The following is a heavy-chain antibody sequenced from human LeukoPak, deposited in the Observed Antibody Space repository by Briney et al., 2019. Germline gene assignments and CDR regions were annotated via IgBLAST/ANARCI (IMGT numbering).Heavy chain of an antibody. CDR1: GFRFIDYG. J-gene: IGHJ4*02. CDR2: IWNDGSNK. CDR3: ARDLYNSGGDY. D-gene: IGHD6-19*01. Sequence: PGRSLGLSFTASGFRFIDYGMHWVRQAPGKGLEGGAVIWNDGSNKYYADSVKGRFTISRDNSKNTLYLQMNSLRDEDTAVYYCARDLYNSGGDYWGQGTLVTVSS. V-gene: IGHV3-33*01.